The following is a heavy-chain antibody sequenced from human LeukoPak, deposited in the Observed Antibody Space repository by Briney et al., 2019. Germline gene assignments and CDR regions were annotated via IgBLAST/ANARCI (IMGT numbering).Heavy chain of an antibody. CDR1: GYTFTGYY. D-gene: IGHD3-10*01. V-gene: IGHV1-2*06. CDR3: ARPSSSSGSHRFDP. CDR2: INPNSGGT. Sequence: GASVKVSCKASGYTFTGYYMHWVRQAPGQGLEWMGRINPNSGGTNYAQKFQGRVTMTRDTSISTAYMELSRPRSDDPAVYYCARPSSSSGSHRFDPWGQGTLVTVSS. J-gene: IGHJ5*02.